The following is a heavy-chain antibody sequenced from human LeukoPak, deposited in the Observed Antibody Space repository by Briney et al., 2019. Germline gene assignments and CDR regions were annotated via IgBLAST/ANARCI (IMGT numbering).Heavy chain of an antibody. V-gene: IGHV1-46*02. CDR3: ARDMSRGLYYDSSYFDY. Sequence: ASVKVSCKASGYTFNNHYMHWVRQAPGQGLEWMGIINPGGGGTTYAQKFQGRVTMTRDMSTSIVYMELSNLRSEDTAVYYCARDMSRGLYYDSSYFDYWGQGTLVTVSS. J-gene: IGHJ4*02. D-gene: IGHD3-22*01. CDR1: GYTFNNHY. CDR2: INPGGGGT.